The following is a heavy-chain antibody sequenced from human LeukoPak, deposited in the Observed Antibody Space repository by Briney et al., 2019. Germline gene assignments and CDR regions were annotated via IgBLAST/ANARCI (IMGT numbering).Heavy chain of an antibody. J-gene: IGHJ5*02. D-gene: IGHD6-13*01. Sequence: ASVKVSCKASGGTFSSYAISWVRQAPGQGLEWMGRIIPILGIANYAQKFQGRVTITADKSTSTAYMELSSLRSEDTAVYYCARGQQLVRRGHWFDPWGQGTLVTVSS. CDR2: IIPILGIA. CDR3: ARGQQLVRRGHWFDP. CDR1: GGTFSSYA. V-gene: IGHV1-69*04.